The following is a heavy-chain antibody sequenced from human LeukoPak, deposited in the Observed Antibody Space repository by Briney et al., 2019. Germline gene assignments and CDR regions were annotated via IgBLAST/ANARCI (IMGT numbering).Heavy chain of an antibody. CDR3: ARANKREGATRYFDY. D-gene: IGHD1-26*01. Sequence: SETLSLTCTVSGGSISSYYWSWIRQPPGKGLEWIGYIYYSGSTNYNPSLKGRVTISVDTSKNQFSLKLSSVTAADTAVYYCARANKREGATRYFDYWGQGTLVTVSS. CDR2: IYYSGST. CDR1: GGSISSYY. J-gene: IGHJ4*02. V-gene: IGHV4-59*01.